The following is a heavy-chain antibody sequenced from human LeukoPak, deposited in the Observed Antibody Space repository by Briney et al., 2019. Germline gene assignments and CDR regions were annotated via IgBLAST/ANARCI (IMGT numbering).Heavy chain of an antibody. Sequence: PGGSLRLSCAASGFTLSSYWMSGVRQAPGKGLEWVANIKQDGSEKNYVDFVKGRFTISRDNAKNSLYLQMNSLRAEDTAVYYCARDGRSGWNDHDYWGQGTLVIVSS. CDR2: IKQDGSEK. J-gene: IGHJ4*02. D-gene: IGHD6-19*01. V-gene: IGHV3-7*03. CDR1: GFTLSSYW. CDR3: ARDGRSGWNDHDY.